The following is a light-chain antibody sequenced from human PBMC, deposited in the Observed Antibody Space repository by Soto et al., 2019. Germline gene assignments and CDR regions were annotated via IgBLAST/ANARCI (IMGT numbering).Light chain of an antibody. CDR2: SPS. Sequence: DIRMTQAPPSLSASVGDGVTITCLTSQGIDRSLAWYQQKPGEIPNLHTYSPSTLQSGAPSRFSCSGSGTDFTLTITSLQPDDVAIYYCQEHYSGPPVAFGPGTKVD. CDR1: QGIDRS. J-gene: IGKJ3*01. CDR3: QEHYSGPPVA. V-gene: IGKV1-27*01.